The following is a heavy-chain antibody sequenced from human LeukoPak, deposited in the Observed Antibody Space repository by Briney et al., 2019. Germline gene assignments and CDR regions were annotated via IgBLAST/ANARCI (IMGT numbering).Heavy chain of an antibody. D-gene: IGHD5-18*01. CDR1: GFTFNDFS. CDR2: ISGRGGTI. CDR3: ARDRVVDTAKIGKFYNYHMDV. Sequence: GGSLRLSCAASGFTFNDFSINWVRQAPGKGLEWISYISGRGGTINYADSVKGRFTISRDNAKNSLFLQMNNLRAEDAAVYYCARDRVVDTAKIGKFYNYHMDVWGKGTTITVSS. V-gene: IGHV3-48*04. J-gene: IGHJ6*03.